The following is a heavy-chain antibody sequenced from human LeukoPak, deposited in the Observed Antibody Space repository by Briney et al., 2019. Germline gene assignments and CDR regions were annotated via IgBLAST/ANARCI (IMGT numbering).Heavy chain of an antibody. D-gene: IGHD2-15*01. J-gene: IGHJ4*02. CDR1: GGSFSGYY. CDR2: INHSGST. CDR3: ARASYCSGGSCYSSGFDY. Sequence: SETLSLTCAVYGGSFSGYYWSWIRQPPGKGLEWVGEINHSGSTNYNPSLKSRVTISVDTSKNQFSLKLSSVTAADTAVYYCARASYCSGGSCYSSGFDYWGQGTLVTVSS. V-gene: IGHV4-34*01.